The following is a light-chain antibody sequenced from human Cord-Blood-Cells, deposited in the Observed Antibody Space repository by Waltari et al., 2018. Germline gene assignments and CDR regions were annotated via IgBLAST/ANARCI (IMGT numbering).Light chain of an antibody. CDR2: GAS. Sequence: EIVMTQSPATRSVSPGERATLPCRASQRVSSNLAWYQQKPGQAPRLLIYGASTRATGIPARFSGSGSGTEVTLTISSLQSEDFAVYYCQQYNNWPWTFGQGTKVEIK. CDR1: QRVSSN. J-gene: IGKJ1*01. CDR3: QQYNNWPWT. V-gene: IGKV3-15*01.